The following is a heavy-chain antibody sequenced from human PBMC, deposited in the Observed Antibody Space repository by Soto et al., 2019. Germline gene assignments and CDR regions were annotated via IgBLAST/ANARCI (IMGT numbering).Heavy chain of an antibody. D-gene: IGHD2-2*01. CDR1: GFTFNIYS. CDR2: MSSSSSDI. CDR3: ATTCDSASCYGSYY. V-gene: IGHV3-21*01. J-gene: IGHJ4*02. Sequence: EVQLVESGGGLVKPGESLRLSCAASGFTFNIYSVNWVRQTPGKGLEWVSYMSSSSSDIYYADSVRGRFTISRDNAKNSLYLQMNSLRAEDTAMYYCATTCDSASCYGSYYWGQGVLVTVSS.